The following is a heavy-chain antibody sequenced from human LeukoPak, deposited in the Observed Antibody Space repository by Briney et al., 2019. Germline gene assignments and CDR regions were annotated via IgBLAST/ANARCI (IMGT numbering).Heavy chain of an antibody. V-gene: IGHV1-2*02. CDR2: INPNSGGT. J-gene: IGHJ6*02. Sequence: ASVKVSCKTSGYTFTGYYMHWVRQAPGQGLEWMGWINPNSGGTNYAQKFQGRVTITADKSTSTAYMELSSLRSEDTAVYYCARQHIAAAGYYYYGMDVWGQGTTVTVSS. CDR1: GYTFTGYY. D-gene: IGHD6-13*01. CDR3: ARQHIAAAGYYYYGMDV.